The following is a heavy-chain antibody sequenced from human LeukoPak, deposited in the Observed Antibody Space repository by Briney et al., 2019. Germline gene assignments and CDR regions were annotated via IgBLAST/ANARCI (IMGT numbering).Heavy chain of an antibody. CDR3: ARDRFGLLGRAAGKSYYYYGMDV. V-gene: IGHV3-30-3*01. Sequence: PGRSLRLSCAASGFTFSSYAMHWVRQAPGKGLEWVAVISYDGSNKYYADSVKGRFTISRDNSKNTLYLQMNSLRAEDTAVYYCARDRFGLLGRAAGKSYYYYGMDVWGQGTTVTVSS. J-gene: IGHJ6*02. CDR2: ISYDGSNK. CDR1: GFTFSSYA. D-gene: IGHD6-13*01.